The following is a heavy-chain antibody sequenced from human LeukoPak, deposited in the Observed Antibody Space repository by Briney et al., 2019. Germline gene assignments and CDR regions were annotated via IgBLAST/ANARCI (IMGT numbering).Heavy chain of an antibody. CDR1: GYTFTGYY. Sequence: GASVKVSCKASGYTFTGYYMHWVRQVPGQGLEWMGWINPNSGGTNYAQKFQGRVTMTRDTSISTAYMELSRLRPDDTAAYYCARVPVGSSWYYFDYWGQGTLVTVSS. CDR3: ARVPVGSSWYYFDY. D-gene: IGHD6-13*01. J-gene: IGHJ4*02. V-gene: IGHV1-2*02. CDR2: INPNSGGT.